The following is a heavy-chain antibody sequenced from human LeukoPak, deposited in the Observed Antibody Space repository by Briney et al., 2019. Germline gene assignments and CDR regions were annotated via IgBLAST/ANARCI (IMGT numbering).Heavy chain of an antibody. D-gene: IGHD2/OR15-2a*01. CDR1: GGSISNYY. J-gene: IGHJ4*02. V-gene: IGHV4-4*07. Sequence: SETLSLTCSVSGGSISNYYWNWIRQPAGKGLEWIGRVYASGSTNYNPSLKSRVTISMDKSKNHFSLNLKSVTAADTGFYYCARDFYGDDGHHPFDYWGQGIQVTVSS. CDR2: VYASGST. CDR3: ARDFYGDDGHHPFDY.